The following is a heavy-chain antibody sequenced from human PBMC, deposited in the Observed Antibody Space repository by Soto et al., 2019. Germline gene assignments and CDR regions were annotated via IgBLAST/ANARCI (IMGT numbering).Heavy chain of an antibody. Sequence: GGSLRLSCAASGFTFSSYAMSWVRQAPGKGLEWVSTISGSGVGTYYEDSMKGRFTISRDNSKNTLYLQMYSLRVEDTAVYYCARESDHWGQGTLVTVSS. CDR1: GFTFSSYA. CDR2: ISGSGVGT. V-gene: IGHV3-23*01. J-gene: IGHJ4*02. CDR3: ARESDH.